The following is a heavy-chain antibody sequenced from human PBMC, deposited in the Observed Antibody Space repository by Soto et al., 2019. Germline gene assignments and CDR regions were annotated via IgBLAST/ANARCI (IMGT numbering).Heavy chain of an antibody. D-gene: IGHD6-19*01. CDR2: INHSGST. CDR3: AISRYSSGWYRVFDY. Sequence: PSETLSLTCAVYGGSFGGYYWSWIGQPPGKGLEWIGEINHSGSTNYNPSLKSRVTISVDTSKNQFSLKLSSVTAADTAVYYCAISRYSSGWYRVFDYWGQGTLVTVAS. J-gene: IGHJ4*02. CDR1: GGSFGGYY. V-gene: IGHV4-34*01.